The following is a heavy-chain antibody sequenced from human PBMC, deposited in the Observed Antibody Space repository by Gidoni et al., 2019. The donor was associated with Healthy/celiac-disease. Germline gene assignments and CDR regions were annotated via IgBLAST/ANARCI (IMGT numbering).Heavy chain of an antibody. D-gene: IGHD3-9*01. CDR1: CGSFSGYY. Sequence: QVQLQQWGAGLLKPSETLSLTCAVYCGSFSGYYWSWIRQPPGKGLEWIGEINHSGSTNYNPSLKSRVTISVDTSKNQFSLKLSSVTAAETAVYYYARGRNYDILTGYPSDWYFDLWGRGTLVTVSS. J-gene: IGHJ2*01. V-gene: IGHV4-34*01. CDR2: INHSGST. CDR3: ARGRNYDILTGYPSDWYFDL.